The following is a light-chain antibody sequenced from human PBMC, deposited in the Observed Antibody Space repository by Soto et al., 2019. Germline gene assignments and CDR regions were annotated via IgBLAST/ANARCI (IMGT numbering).Light chain of an antibody. V-gene: IGLV2-14*01. CDR1: RDDIGAYDY. CDR3: NSYTNSSAVV. Sequence: QSVLTQPASVSGSPGQSITISWAGTRDDIGAYDYVSWYQQHPGNAPKLLVYEVTNRPSGVSDRFSGSKSGNTASLTISGLQAEDEADYYCNSYTNSSAVVFGGGTKLTAL. J-gene: IGLJ2*01. CDR2: EVT.